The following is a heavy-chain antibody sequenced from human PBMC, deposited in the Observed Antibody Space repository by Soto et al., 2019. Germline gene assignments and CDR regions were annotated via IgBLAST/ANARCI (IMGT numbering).Heavy chain of an antibody. V-gene: IGHV4-59*08. CDR1: GGSISSYY. Sequence: QVQLQESGPGLVKPSETLSLTCTVSGGSISSYYWSWIRQPPGKGLEWIGYIYYSGSTNYNPSLKSRVTISVATSKNQFSLKLSSVTAADTAVYYCARHVKVGFGELLDYWGQGTLVTVSS. CDR2: IYYSGST. CDR3: ARHVKVGFGELLDY. J-gene: IGHJ4*02. D-gene: IGHD3-10*01.